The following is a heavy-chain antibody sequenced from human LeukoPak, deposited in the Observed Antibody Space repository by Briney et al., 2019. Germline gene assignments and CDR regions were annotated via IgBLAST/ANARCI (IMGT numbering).Heavy chain of an antibody. V-gene: IGHV3-30-3*01. J-gene: IGHJ6*02. CDR2: ISYDGSNK. Sequence: PGGSLRLSCAASGFTFSSYAMHWVRQAPGKGLEWVAVISYDGSNKYYADSVKGRFTISRDNSKDTLYLQMNSLRAEDTAVYYCARSLIPPTYSGNYIFQYYGMDVWGQGTTVTVSS. CDR1: GFTFSSYA. CDR3: ARSLIPPTYSGNYIFQYYGMDV. D-gene: IGHD1-26*01.